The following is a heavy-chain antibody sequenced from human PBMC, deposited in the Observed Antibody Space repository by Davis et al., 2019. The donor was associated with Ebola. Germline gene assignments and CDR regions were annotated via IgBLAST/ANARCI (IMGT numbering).Heavy chain of an antibody. CDR2: IYYSGST. J-gene: IGHJ4*02. CDR3: ARDSSSGWYFDY. V-gene: IGHV4-31*03. CDR1: GGSISSGGYY. D-gene: IGHD6-19*01. Sequence: MPSETLSLTCTVSGGSISSGGYYWSWIRQHPGKGLEWIGYIYYSGSTYYNPSLKSRVTISIDTSKNQFSLKLSSVTAADTAVYYCARDSSSGWYFDYWGQGTLVTVSS.